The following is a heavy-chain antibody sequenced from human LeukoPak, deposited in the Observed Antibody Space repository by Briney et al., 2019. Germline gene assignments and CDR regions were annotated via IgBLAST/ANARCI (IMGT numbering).Heavy chain of an antibody. CDR3: ARHEYYYDSSGPFFF. D-gene: IGHD3-22*01. V-gene: IGHV4-39*01. CDR1: GGSISSSSYY. CDR2: IYHSGST. Sequence: SETLSLTCTVSGGSISSSSYYWGWIRQPPGKGLEWIGSIYHSGSTYYNPSLKSRVTISVDTSKNQFSLKLSSVTAADTAVYYCARHEYYYDSSGPFFFWGQGTLVTVSS. J-gene: IGHJ4*02.